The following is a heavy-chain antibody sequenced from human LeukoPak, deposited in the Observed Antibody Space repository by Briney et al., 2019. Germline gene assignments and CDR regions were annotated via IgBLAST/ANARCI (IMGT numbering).Heavy chain of an antibody. D-gene: IGHD3-9*01. CDR3: ARSAGIMSGYWRFDY. V-gene: IGHV4-59*01. CDR2: IYYSGHT. Sequence: SPTLSLTCTVAAGSISPYCGGWIRQPPGKGLEWMGYIYYSGHTNYNASLKSRVPLSVDTSRNQFSLKLRSVPAADTAVYYCARSAGIMSGYWRFDYWGQGGMVTVPS. J-gene: IGHJ4*02. CDR1: AGSISPYC.